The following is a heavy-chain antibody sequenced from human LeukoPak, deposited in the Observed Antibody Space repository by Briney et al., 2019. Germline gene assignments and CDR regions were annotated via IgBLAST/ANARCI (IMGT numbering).Heavy chain of an antibody. CDR1: GGSFSGYY. D-gene: IGHD6-13*01. Sequence: SETPSLTCAVYGGSFSGYYWSWIRQPPGKGLEWIGEINHSGSTNYNPSLKSRVTISVDTSKNQFSLKLSSVTAADTAVYYCARAPGIAAAIGAAPYYYYYMDVWGKGTTVTISS. V-gene: IGHV4-34*01. J-gene: IGHJ6*03. CDR3: ARAPGIAAAIGAAPYYYYYMDV. CDR2: INHSGST.